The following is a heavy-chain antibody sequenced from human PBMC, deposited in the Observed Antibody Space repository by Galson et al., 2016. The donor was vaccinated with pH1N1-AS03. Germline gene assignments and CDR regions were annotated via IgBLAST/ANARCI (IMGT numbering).Heavy chain of an antibody. CDR2: IIIGRGIPP. Sequence: LSLTCTVSRGSFGGAYWTWIRQPPGKGLEWIGEIIIGRGIPPTYNPSLKRRVTISIDTSKNQLSLKLRSVTAADTVVYYCARDGPIAARPPDLWGQGILVTVSS. D-gene: IGHD6-6*01. J-gene: IGHJ5*02. CDR1: RGSFGGAY. CDR3: ARDGPIAARPPDL. V-gene: IGHV4-34*12.